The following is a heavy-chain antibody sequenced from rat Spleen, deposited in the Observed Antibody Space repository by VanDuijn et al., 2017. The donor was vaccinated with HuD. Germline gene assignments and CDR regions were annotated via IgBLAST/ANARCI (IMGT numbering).Heavy chain of an antibody. J-gene: IGHJ3*01. D-gene: IGHD1-11*01. CDR1: GLSFSAYG. CDR2: IGPTGVST. V-gene: IGHV5-19*01. CDR3: TTVTEDIVELFAY. Sequence: EVQLVESGGGLVQPGRSLKLSCSVSGLSFSAYGMQWIRQAPTKGLDWVASIGPTGVSTYYRDSVKGRFTIYRDNAKNTLHLQMDSLRSEDTATYYCTTVTEDIVELFAYWGQGTLVTVSS.